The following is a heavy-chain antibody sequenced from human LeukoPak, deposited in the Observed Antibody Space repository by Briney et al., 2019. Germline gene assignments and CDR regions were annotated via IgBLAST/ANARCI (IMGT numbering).Heavy chain of an antibody. Sequence: GGSLRLSCAASGFTFSSYSMKWVRQAPGKGLEWVSYISSSSSTIYYADSVKGRFTISRDNAKNSLYLQMNSQRAEDTAVYYCARDLTYCSSTSCYPDRYWYFDLWGRGTLVTVSS. D-gene: IGHD2-2*01. CDR2: ISSSSSTI. V-gene: IGHV3-48*01. J-gene: IGHJ2*01. CDR1: GFTFSSYS. CDR3: ARDLTYCSSTSCYPDRYWYFDL.